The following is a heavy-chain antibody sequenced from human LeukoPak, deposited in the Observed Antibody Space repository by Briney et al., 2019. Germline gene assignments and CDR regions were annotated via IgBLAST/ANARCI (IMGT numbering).Heavy chain of an antibody. CDR3: ADESPRGAVSESNPVDY. CDR1: VLNWVVHA. D-gene: IGHD1-26*01. Sequence: GGSLRLSCAAWVLNWVVHALDRRRQAPGKGLEWVSGISWNSGSIGYADSVKGRFTISRDNAKNALYLQMSSLRAEDTALYYYADESPRGAVSESNPVDYWGQGTLVTVSS. V-gene: IGHV3-9*01. CDR2: ISWNSGSI. J-gene: IGHJ4*02.